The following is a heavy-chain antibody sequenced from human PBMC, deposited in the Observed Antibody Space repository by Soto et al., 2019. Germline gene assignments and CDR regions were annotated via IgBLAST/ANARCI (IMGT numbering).Heavy chain of an antibody. V-gene: IGHV4-34*01. Sequence: SETLSLTCAVYGGSFSGYYWSWIRQPPGKGLEWIGEINHSGSTNYNPSLKSRVTISVDTSKNQFSLKLSSVTAADTAVYYCARGRLITFGGVIVTPFNPWGQGTLVTVSS. CDR1: GGSFSGYY. CDR2: INHSGST. J-gene: IGHJ5*02. CDR3: ARGRLITFGGVIVTPFNP. D-gene: IGHD3-16*02.